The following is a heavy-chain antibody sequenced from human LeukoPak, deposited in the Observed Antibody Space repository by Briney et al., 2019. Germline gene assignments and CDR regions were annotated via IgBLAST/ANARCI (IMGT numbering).Heavy chain of an antibody. J-gene: IGHJ4*02. CDR3: ARDKHYYDSSGYFWRYYFDY. CDR1: GGSFSGYY. CDR2: INHSGST. D-gene: IGHD3-22*01. Sequence: PSETLSLTCAVYGGSFSGYYWSWIRQPPGKGLEWIGEINHSGSTNYNPSLKSRVTISVDTSKNQFSLKLSSVTAADTAVYYCARDKHYYDSSGYFWRYYFDYWGQGTLVTVSS. V-gene: IGHV4-34*01.